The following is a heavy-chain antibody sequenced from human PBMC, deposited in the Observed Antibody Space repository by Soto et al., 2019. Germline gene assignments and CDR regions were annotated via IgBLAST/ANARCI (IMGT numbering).Heavy chain of an antibody. J-gene: IGHJ5*02. CDR1: GGSISSYY. CDR3: ARGRGYDILTGYYGWFDP. CDR2: IYYSGST. V-gene: IGHV4-59*01. D-gene: IGHD3-9*01. Sequence: SETLSLTCTVSGGSISSYYWSWIRQPPGKGLEWIGYIYYSGSTNYNPSLKSRVTISVGTSKNQFSLKLSSVTAADTAVYYCARGRGYDILTGYYGWFDPWGQGTLVTVSS.